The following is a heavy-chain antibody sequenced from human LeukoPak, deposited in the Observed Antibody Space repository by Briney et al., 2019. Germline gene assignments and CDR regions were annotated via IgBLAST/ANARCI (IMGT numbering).Heavy chain of an antibody. Sequence: PGGSLRLSCAASGFTFSSYSMTWVRQAPGKGLEWVSSISSSSSYIYYADSVKGRFTISRDNAKNSLYLQMNSLRAEDTAVYYCAGDRQGDKVGATHHAFDIWGQGTMVTVSS. D-gene: IGHD1-26*01. CDR2: ISSSSSYI. CDR3: AGDRQGDKVGATHHAFDI. CDR1: GFTFSSYS. V-gene: IGHV3-21*01. J-gene: IGHJ3*02.